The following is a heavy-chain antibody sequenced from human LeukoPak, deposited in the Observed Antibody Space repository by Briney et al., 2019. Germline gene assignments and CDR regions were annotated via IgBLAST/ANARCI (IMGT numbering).Heavy chain of an antibody. J-gene: IGHJ4*02. Sequence: SVKVSCKASGGTFSSYAISWVRQAPGQGLEWMGRIIPILGIANYARKFQGRVTITADKSTSTAYMELSSLRSEDTAVYYCASPSGDYDSSGDDYWGQGTLVTVSS. CDR2: IIPILGIA. V-gene: IGHV1-69*04. D-gene: IGHD3-22*01. CDR1: GGTFSSYA. CDR3: ASPSGDYDSSGDDY.